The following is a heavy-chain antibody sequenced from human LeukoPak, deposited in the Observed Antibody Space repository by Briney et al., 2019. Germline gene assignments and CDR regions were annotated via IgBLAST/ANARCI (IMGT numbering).Heavy chain of an antibody. CDR1: GFTFSSYA. V-gene: IGHV3-23*01. CDR2: ISGSGGST. CDR3: AKSRPKGIRYSSGTPGDY. D-gene: IGHD6-19*01. J-gene: IGHJ4*02. Sequence: GGSLRLSCAASGFTFSSYAMSWVRQAPGKGLEWVSAISGSGGSTYYADSVKGRFTISRDNSKNTLYLQMNSLRAEDTAVYYCAKSRPKGIRYSSGTPGDYWGQGTLDTVSS.